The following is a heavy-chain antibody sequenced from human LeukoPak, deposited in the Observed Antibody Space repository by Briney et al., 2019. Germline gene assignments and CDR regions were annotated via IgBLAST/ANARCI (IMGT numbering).Heavy chain of an antibody. J-gene: IGHJ6*03. CDR3: ARDGYRVTGYYYYMDV. CDR2: VNPNTGNT. Sequence: ASVRVSCKPSGYPFINSYIHWVRQAPGQGLEWVGWVNPNTGNTNYAQKFQGRVFMTKDSSTVYMELTSLTSDDTAVYYCARDGYRVTGYYYYMDVWGKGTTVTVSS. CDR1: GYPFINSY. V-gene: IGHV1-2*02. D-gene: IGHD5-12*01.